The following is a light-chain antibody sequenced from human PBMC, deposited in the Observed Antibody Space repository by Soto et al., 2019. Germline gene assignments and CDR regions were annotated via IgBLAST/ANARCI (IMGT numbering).Light chain of an antibody. CDR2: AAS. V-gene: IGKV1-39*01. CDR1: QSISVH. J-gene: IGKJ2*01. Sequence: DIQMTQSPSSLSASVRDTVTITCRASQSISVHLNWYQQKPGEVPKLLIYAASNLHSGVPSRFNGSGSETDFALTISSLQPEDFATYYCQQSYITPYTFGQGTRLEIK. CDR3: QQSYITPYT.